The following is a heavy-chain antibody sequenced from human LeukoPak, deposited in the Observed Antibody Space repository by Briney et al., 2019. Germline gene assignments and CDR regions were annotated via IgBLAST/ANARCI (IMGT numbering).Heavy chain of an antibody. CDR2: ISGSGDRT. J-gene: IGHJ4*02. CDR1: GFIFSNFD. D-gene: IGHD3-3*01. Sequence: PGGSLRLSCATSGFIFSNFDMSWVRQAPGKGLEWVSGISGSGDRTYYADSVKGRLTISRDNTKNMLYLQMNSLRAEDTAVYFCAKDQLNRFCSAGSCSITLDSWGRGTLVTVSS. CDR3: AKDQLNRFCSAGSCSITLDS. V-gene: IGHV3-23*01.